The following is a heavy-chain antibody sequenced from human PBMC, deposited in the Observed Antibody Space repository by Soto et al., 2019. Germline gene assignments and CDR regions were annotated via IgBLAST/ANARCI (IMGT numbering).Heavy chain of an antibody. CDR3: AARPAPRSQYNWFDP. CDR1: GGTFSSYA. D-gene: IGHD6-6*01. CDR2: IIPIFGTA. Sequence: QVQLVQSGAEVKKPGSSVKVSCKASGGTFSSYAISWVRQAPGQGLEWLGGIIPIFGTANYAQKFQGRVTTTGDESTSTAYMALSSLRSEDTAVYYCAARPAPRSQYNWFDPWGQGTLVTVSS. V-gene: IGHV1-69*12. J-gene: IGHJ5*02.